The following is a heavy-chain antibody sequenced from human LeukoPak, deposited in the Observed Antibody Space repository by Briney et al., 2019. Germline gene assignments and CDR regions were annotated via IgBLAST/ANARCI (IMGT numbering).Heavy chain of an antibody. J-gene: IGHJ5*02. D-gene: IGHD6-13*01. V-gene: IGHV3-33*01. CDR3: AREHTRAATGTHWFGP. CDR2: VWFDGTNK. Sequence: GGSLRLSCAASGFTFSDYGMHWVRQAPGKGLEWVAVVWFDGTNKDYTDSVKGRFTISRDDSMNTLYLQMNSLRVEDTAVYYCAREHTRAATGTHWFGPWGQGTVVTVSS. CDR1: GFTFSDYG.